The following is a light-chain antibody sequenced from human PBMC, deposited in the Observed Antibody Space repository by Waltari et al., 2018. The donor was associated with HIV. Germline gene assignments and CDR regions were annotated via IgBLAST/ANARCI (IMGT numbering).Light chain of an antibody. Sequence: QTVVTQEPSFSVSPGGTVTLTCGLSSGSVSTSYYPSWYQQTPGQAPRTLIYSTNTRSSGVPDRFSGSILVNKAALTITGAQADDESYYYCVLYIGSGISVFGGGTKLTVL. CDR3: VLYIGSGISV. J-gene: IGLJ3*02. CDR1: SGSVSTSYY. V-gene: IGLV8-61*01. CDR2: STN.